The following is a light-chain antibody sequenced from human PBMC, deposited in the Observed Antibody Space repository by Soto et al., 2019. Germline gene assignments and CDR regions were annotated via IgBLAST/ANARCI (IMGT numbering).Light chain of an antibody. CDR1: QSISTY. Sequence: DIQMTQSPSSLSASVGDRVTITCRASQSISTYLNWYQQKPGKAPNLLIYAASSLQSGVPSRFSGSGSGTDFTLTIISLQPEDFATYYCQQSYTIPWTFGQGTKVEIK. J-gene: IGKJ1*01. V-gene: IGKV1-39*01. CDR2: AAS. CDR3: QQSYTIPWT.